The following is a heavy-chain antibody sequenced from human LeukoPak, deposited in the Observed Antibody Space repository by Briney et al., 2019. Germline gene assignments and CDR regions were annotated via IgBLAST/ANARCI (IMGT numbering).Heavy chain of an antibody. Sequence: ASVKVSGTASGYTFTNYAIHWVRQAPGQRLEWMGWINAGNGNTKYSQKFQGRVTITRDTSASTAYVELSSLRSEDTAVYYCARGCGGDSPNAEYFHHWGQGTLVTVSS. J-gene: IGHJ1*01. D-gene: IGHD2-21*02. V-gene: IGHV1-3*01. CDR2: INAGNGNT. CDR3: ARGCGGDSPNAEYFHH. CDR1: GYTFTNYA.